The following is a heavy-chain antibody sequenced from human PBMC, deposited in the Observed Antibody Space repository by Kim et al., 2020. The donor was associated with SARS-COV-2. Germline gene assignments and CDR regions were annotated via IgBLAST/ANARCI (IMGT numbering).Heavy chain of an antibody. V-gene: IGHV4-39*01. J-gene: IGHJ2*01. CDR1: GGSFSSTTYY. D-gene: IGHD5-18*01. CDR2: IYYGGTT. CDR3: AGHRFAYNYGYWYFDL. Sequence: SETLSFTCIVSGGSFSSTTYYWGWVRQPPGKGLEWIGSIYYGGTTYYNPSLKTRVTVSVDTSKNQFSLRLSSVTAADTATFYCAGHRFAYNYGYWYFDLWGRGTLVTVSS.